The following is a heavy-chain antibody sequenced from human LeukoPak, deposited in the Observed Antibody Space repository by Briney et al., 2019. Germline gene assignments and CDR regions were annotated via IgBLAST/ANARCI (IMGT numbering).Heavy chain of an antibody. CDR1: GYFISSAYY. CDR2: IHHSGSS. D-gene: IGHD1-1*01. V-gene: IGHV4-38-2*02. CDR3: VRGNEWPMSIHFDY. J-gene: IGHJ4*02. Sequence: PSETLSLTCTVSGYFISSAYYWGWIRQPPGKGLEWIGSIHHSGSSYYKSSLKSRVTMSLDTSQNQFSLILTSVTAADTAVYYCVRGNEWPMSIHFDYWGQGTLVTVSS.